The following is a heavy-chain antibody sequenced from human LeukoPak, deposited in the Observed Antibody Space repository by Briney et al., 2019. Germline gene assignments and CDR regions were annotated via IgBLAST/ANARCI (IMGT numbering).Heavy chain of an antibody. CDR2: IYTSGRT. V-gene: IGHV4-4*07. CDR3: ARDNPAGP. J-gene: IGHJ5*02. D-gene: IGHD1-14*01. Sequence: SETLSLTCTVSGGSISGYSWSWIRQSAGKGLEWIGRIYTSGRTNYNPSFKSRVTMSIDTSKKQFSLKLTSVTAAVTAVYYCARDNPAGPWGQGTLVTVSS. CDR1: GGSISGYS.